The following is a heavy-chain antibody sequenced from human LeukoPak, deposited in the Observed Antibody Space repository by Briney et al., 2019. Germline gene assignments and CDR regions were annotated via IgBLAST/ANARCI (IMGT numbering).Heavy chain of an antibody. CDR2: ISNDGSRK. CDR3: ARGAYYYED. Sequence: GGSLRLSCAPSGFTFSRHGMHWVRQAPGKGLEWVAIISNDGSRKYYAHSVEGRFTISRDNAKNSLYLQMISLRAEDTAVYYCARGAYYYEDWGQGTLVTVSS. D-gene: IGHD3-22*01. J-gene: IGHJ4*02. V-gene: IGHV3-30*03. CDR1: GFTFSRHG.